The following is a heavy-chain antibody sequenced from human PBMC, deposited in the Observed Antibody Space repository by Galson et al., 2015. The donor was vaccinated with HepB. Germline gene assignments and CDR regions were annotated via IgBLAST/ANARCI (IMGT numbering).Heavy chain of an antibody. V-gene: IGHV3-30*02. CDR1: GFAFSGYA. D-gene: IGHD4-23*01. Sequence: CAASGFAFSGYAMHWVRQAPLKGLEWVAYISYDETTKHYADSVKGRFTISRDNSKDTLYLQLNSLRTEDTAVYYCATVAWVVTSGFDIWGQGTMVTVSS. CDR3: ATVAWVVTSGFDI. CDR2: ISYDETTK. J-gene: IGHJ3*02.